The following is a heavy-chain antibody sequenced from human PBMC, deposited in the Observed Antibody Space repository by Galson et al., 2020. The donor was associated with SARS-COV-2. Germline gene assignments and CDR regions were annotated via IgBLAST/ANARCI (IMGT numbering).Heavy chain of an antibody. CDR2: MSYDGSNK. Sequence: GGSLRLSCAASGFTFSSYAMHWVRQAPGKGLEWVAVMSYDGSNKYYADSVKGRFTISRDNSKNTLYLQMNSLRAEDTAVYYCATDQVTAYFDYWGQGTLVTVSS. CDR1: GFTFSSYA. J-gene: IGHJ4*02. V-gene: IGHV3-30*01. D-gene: IGHD2-21*02. CDR3: ATDQVTAYFDY.